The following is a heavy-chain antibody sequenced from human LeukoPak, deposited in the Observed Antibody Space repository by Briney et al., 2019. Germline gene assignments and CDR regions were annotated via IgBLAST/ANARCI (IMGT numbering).Heavy chain of an antibody. CDR1: GYTFTGYY. CDR2: INPNSGGT. Sequence: ASVKVSCKASGYTFTGYYMHWVRQAPGQGLEWMGWINPNSGGTNYAQKFRGWVTMTRDTSISTAYMELSRLRSDDTAVYYCARAPRPYYDILTGYYRGNNWFDPWGQGTLVTVSS. D-gene: IGHD3-9*01. V-gene: IGHV1-2*04. J-gene: IGHJ5*02. CDR3: ARAPRPYYDILTGYYRGNNWFDP.